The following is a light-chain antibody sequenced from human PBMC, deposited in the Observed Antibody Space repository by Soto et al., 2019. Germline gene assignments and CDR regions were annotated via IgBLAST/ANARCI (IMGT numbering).Light chain of an antibody. CDR2: GAS. Sequence: EIVMTQSPATLSVSPGERATLSCRASQSVRSNLAWYQQKPCQAPRLLIYGASTRAPGIPARFSGSGSGTEFPLTISRLQSEDFAVYYCQHYNNWPPWTFGQGTKVEIK. J-gene: IGKJ1*01. V-gene: IGKV3-15*01. CDR3: QHYNNWPPWT. CDR1: QSVRSN.